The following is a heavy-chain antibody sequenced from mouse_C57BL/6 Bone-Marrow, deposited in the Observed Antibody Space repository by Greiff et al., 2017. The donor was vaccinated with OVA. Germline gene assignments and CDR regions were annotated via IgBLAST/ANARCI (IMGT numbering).Heavy chain of an antibody. V-gene: IGHV5-16*01. CDR3: ARDGYYGNYGDAMDY. Sequence: EVKLMESEGGLVQPGSSMKLSCTASGFTFSDYYMAWVRQVPEKGLEWVANINYDGSSTYYLDSLKSRFIISRDNAKNILYLQMSSLKSEDTATYYCARDGYYGNYGDAMDYWGQGTSVTVSS. J-gene: IGHJ4*01. CDR2: INYDGSST. CDR1: GFTFSDYY. D-gene: IGHD2-1*01.